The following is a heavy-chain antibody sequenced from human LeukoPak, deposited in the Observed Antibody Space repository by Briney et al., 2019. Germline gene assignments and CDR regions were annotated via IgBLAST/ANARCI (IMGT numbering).Heavy chain of an antibody. D-gene: IGHD2-21*02. CDR1: GGSFSGYY. CDR2: INHSGST. CDR3: AKAYGVTKPYFDY. V-gene: IGHV4-34*01. Sequence: KPSETLSLTCAVYGGSFSGYYWSWIRQPPGKGLEWIGEINHSGSTNYNPSLKSRVTISVDTSKNQFSLKLSSVTAADTAVYYCAKAYGVTKPYFDYWGQGTLVIVSS. J-gene: IGHJ4*02.